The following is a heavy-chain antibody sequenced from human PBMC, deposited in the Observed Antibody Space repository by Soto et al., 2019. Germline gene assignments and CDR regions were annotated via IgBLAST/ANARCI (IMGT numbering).Heavy chain of an antibody. CDR3: VHTSGWTHTT. CDR2: IYWDDDN. J-gene: IGHJ5*02. V-gene: IGHV2-5*02. D-gene: IGHD1-1*01. Sequence: QITLKESGPTLVKPTQTLTLSCTFSGFSLSTSAVGVSWIRQPPGKALEWLALIYWDDDNRYSPSLKSRLTITKDTSKNQVILTMINRDPVDTATYYCVHTSGWTHTTWGQGTLVTVSS. CDR1: GFSLSTSAVG.